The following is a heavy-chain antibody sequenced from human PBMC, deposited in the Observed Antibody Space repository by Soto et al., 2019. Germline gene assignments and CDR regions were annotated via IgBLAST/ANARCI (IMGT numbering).Heavy chain of an antibody. CDR1: GFSLSTSGMG. J-gene: IGHJ4*02. Sequence: QITLKESGPTLVKPTQTFTLACTFSGFSLSTSGMGVGWIRQPPGKALEWLALIYWDDDKRYSPSLESRLTITKGTSKSQVVLTMTNMDPVDTATYYCAHYSSNSSFDYWGQGTLVTVSS. CDR3: AHYSSNSSFDY. CDR2: IYWDDDK. D-gene: IGHD6-13*01. V-gene: IGHV2-5*02.